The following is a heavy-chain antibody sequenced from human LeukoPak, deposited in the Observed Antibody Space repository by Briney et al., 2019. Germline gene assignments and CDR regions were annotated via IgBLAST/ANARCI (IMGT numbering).Heavy chain of an antibody. Sequence: SETLSLTCAVYGGSFSDYYCSWIRQPPGKGLEWIGEINHSGSTNYNPSLKSRVTISVDTSKNQFSLKLSSVTAADTALYYCAREEISDDFWSDYPPVGYMDVWGKGTPVTVSS. D-gene: IGHD3-3*01. CDR2: INHSGST. CDR1: GGSFSDYY. CDR3: AREEISDDFWSDYPPVGYMDV. V-gene: IGHV4-34*01. J-gene: IGHJ6*03.